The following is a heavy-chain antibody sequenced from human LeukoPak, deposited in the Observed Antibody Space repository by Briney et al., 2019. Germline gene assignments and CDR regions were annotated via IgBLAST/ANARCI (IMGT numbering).Heavy chain of an antibody. CDR3: ARGRGVLRFLEWLEHY. D-gene: IGHD3-3*01. V-gene: IGHV3-7*01. Sequence: VGSLRLSCAASVFTFSSYWMSWVRQAPGKGLEWVANIKQDGSEKYYVDSVKGRFTISRDNAKNSLYLQMNSLRAEDTAVYYCARGRGVLRFLEWLEHYWAQGTLVTVSS. CDR2: IKQDGSEK. J-gene: IGHJ4*02. CDR1: VFTFSSYW.